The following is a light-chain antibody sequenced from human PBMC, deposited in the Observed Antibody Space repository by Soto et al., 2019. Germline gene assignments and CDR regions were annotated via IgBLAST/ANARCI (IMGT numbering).Light chain of an antibody. CDR3: QQYGSSPGT. CDR1: QSVSSSY. J-gene: IGKJ1*01. V-gene: IGKV3-20*01. Sequence: EIVLTQSPGTLSLSPGERATLSCRASQSVSSSYLAWYQQKPGQAPRLLIYGASSRATGISDRFSGSGSGTDFTLTISRLEPEDFAVYYCQQYGSSPGTFVQGTKVEIK. CDR2: GAS.